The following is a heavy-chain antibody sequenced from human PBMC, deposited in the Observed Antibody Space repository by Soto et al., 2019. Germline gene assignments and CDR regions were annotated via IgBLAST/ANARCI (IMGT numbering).Heavy chain of an antibody. CDR1: GFTFSNAW. V-gene: IGHV3-15*02. J-gene: IGHJ4*02. CDR3: ATKRTGITTIGPGY. CDR2: IKSKTDGGTT. D-gene: IGHD1-20*01. Sequence: EVQLVESGGALVKPGGSLRLSCAASGFTFSNAWMSWVRQAPGKGLEWVGRIKSKTDGGTTDYAAAVEGRCTISREDSKNTVYLPMDSLKTEDTAVYYCATKRTGITTIGPGYWGQGTLVTVSS.